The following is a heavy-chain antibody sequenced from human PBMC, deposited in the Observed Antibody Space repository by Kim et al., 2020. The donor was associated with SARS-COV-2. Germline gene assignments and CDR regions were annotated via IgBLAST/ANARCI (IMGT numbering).Heavy chain of an antibody. CDR1: GYTFTSYA. D-gene: IGHD3-10*01. CDR3: AREGRITMVRGVISFYWFDP. V-gene: IGHV1-3*01. J-gene: IGHJ5*02. Sequence: ASVKVSCKASGYTFTSYAMHWVRQAPGQRLEWMGWINAGNGNTKYSQKFQGRVTITRDTSARTPYMELSSLRSEDTAVYYCAREGRITMVRGVISFYWFDPWGQGTLVTVSS. CDR2: INAGNGNT.